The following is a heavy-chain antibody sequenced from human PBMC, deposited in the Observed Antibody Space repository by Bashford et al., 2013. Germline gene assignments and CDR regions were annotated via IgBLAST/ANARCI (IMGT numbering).Heavy chain of an antibody. D-gene: IGHD7-27*01. CDR3: ASQDSGWFFDL. V-gene: IGHV4-30-4*01. CDR1: GASISSGDYY. CDR2: IYYSGST. Sequence: SETLSLTCTVSGASISSGDYYWSWIRQPPGKGLEWIGYIYYSGSTYYNPSLKSRVTISVDTSKNQFSLKLSSVTAADTAVYYCASQDSGWFFDLWGRGTLVTVSS. J-gene: IGHJ2*01.